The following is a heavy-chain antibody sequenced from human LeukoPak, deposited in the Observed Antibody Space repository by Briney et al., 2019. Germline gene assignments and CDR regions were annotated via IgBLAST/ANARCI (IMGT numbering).Heavy chain of an antibody. CDR1: GGSISSYY. CDR2: IYYSGST. J-gene: IGHJ3*02. Sequence: SETLSLTCTVSGGSISSYYWSWIRQPPGKGLEWIGYIYYSGSTNYNPSLKSRVTISVDTSKNQFSLKLSSVTAADTAVYYCARHEGYYDFWSGYYGYFGAFDIWGQGTMVTVSS. CDR3: ARHEGYYDFWSGYYGYFGAFDI. V-gene: IGHV4-59*08. D-gene: IGHD3-3*01.